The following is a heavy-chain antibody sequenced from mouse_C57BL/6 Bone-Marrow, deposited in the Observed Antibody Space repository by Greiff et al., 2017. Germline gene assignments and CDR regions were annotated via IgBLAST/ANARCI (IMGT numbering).Heavy chain of an antibody. CDR2: IYPGDGDT. CDR1: GYAFSSSW. V-gene: IGHV1-82*01. Sequence: VKLVESGPELVKPGASVKISCKASGYAFSSSWMNWVKQRPGKGLEWIGRIYPGDGDTNYNGKFKGKATVTADKSSSTAYMQLSSLASEDSAVYFCAEDNDGCFDYWGRGTLVTVTA. J-gene: IGHJ3*01. CDR3: AEDNDGCFDY. D-gene: IGHD2-4*01.